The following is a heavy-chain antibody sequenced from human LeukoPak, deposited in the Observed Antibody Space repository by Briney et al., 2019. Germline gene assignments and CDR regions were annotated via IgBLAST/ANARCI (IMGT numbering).Heavy chain of an antibody. D-gene: IGHD3-10*01. V-gene: IGHV4-31*03. CDR3: ARADDPPPHVTLLRGVTRRYFDY. Sequence: SETLSLTCTVSGGSISSGGYYWGWIRQLPGKGLEWIGYIFYSGSSYNNPSLESRFSISIDTYKNQFSLQLSSVTAADTAVYYCARADDPPPHVTLLRGVTRRYFDYWGQGTLVTVSS. CDR2: IFYSGSS. J-gene: IGHJ4*02. CDR1: GGSISSGGYY.